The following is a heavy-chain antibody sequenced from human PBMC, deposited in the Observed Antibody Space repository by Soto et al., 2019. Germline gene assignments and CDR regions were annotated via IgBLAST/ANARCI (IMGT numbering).Heavy chain of an antibody. CDR1: GYTVTSYY. D-gene: IGHD3-9*01. CDR3: ASGVLRYFDWLEGSWFDP. Sequence: ASVKVSGKASGYTVTSYYMHWVRQAPGQGLEWMGIINPSGGSTSYAQKFQGRVTMTRDTSTSTVYMELSSLRSEDTAVYYCASGVLRYFDWLEGSWFDPWGQGTLVTVSS. CDR2: INPSGGST. J-gene: IGHJ5*02. V-gene: IGHV1-46*01.